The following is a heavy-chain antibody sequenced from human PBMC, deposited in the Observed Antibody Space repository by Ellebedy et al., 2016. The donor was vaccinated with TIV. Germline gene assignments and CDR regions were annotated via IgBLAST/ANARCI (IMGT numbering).Heavy chain of an antibody. CDR2: LFHTGRT. V-gene: IGHV4-4*02. J-gene: IGHJ6*02. D-gene: IGHD3-9*01. Sequence: SETLSLTXAVSGASISSNNWWSWVRQPPGNGLEWIGDLFHTGRTNYNPSLKSRVTISVEKSKNQLSLVLRSVTAADTAIYYCARILTAYYNQYYDGMGVWGQGTTVTVSS. CDR1: GASISSNNW. CDR3: ARILTAYYNQYYDGMGV.